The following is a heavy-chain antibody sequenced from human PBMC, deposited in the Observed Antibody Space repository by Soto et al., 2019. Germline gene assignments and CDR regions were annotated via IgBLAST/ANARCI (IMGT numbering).Heavy chain of an antibody. CDR2: ISSSGKTI. CDR1: GFTFCDYY. J-gene: IGHJ6*03. CDR3: ATPPAAMRYYYYHCMDV. V-gene: IGHV3-11*01. Sequence: GSLRLSCAASGFTFCDYYMTWIRQAPGKGLEWVSYISSSGKTIYYADSVKGRFTISKDNAKNSLYLQMNSLRAEDTAVYYCATPPAAMRYYYYHCMDVWGKGTTVTVSS. D-gene: IGHD2-2*01.